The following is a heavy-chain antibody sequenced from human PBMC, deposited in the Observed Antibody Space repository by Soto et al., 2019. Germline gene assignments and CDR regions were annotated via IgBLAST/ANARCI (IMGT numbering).Heavy chain of an antibody. V-gene: IGHV1-3*05. D-gene: IGHD2-21*01. CDR3: ARGGERMDY. J-gene: IGHJ4*02. CDR1: GYTFTSYA. Sequence: QVQLVQSGAEEKKPGASVKVSCKASGYTFTSYAMHWVRQAPGQRLEWMGWINAGNGNTKYSQKCQGRVTMTRDTAGSAAYLELSSLRSEDTAVYYCARGGERMDYWGQGALVTVSS. CDR2: INAGNGNT.